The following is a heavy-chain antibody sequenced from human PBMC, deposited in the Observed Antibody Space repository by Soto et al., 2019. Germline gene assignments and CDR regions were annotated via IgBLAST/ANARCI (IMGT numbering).Heavy chain of an antibody. Sequence: PSETLSLTCTVSGGSISSGDYYWSWIRQPPGKGLEWIGNIYYSGSTYYNPSLKSRVTISVDTSKNQFSLKLTSVTAADTAVYYRARVRRYYDSSGYYYFSNFHYWGQGTLVTVSS. J-gene: IGHJ4*02. D-gene: IGHD3-22*01. CDR1: GGSISSGDYY. CDR3: ARVRRYYDSSGYYYFSNFHY. CDR2: IYYSGST. V-gene: IGHV4-30-4*01.